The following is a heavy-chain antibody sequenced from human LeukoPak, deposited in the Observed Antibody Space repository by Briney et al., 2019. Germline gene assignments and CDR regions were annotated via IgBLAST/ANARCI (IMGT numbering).Heavy chain of an antibody. J-gene: IGHJ5*02. CDR1: GFTFSSYW. D-gene: IGHD6-13*01. V-gene: IGHV3-7*03. CDR3: ARDVSGDSSSWYWFDP. CDR2: IKQDGSEK. Sequence: GGSLRLSCAASGFTFSSYWMSWVRQAPGKGLEWVANIKQDGSEKYYVDSVKGRFTISRDNAKNSLYLQMNSLRAEDTAVYYCARDVSGDSSSWYWFDPRGQGTLVTVSS.